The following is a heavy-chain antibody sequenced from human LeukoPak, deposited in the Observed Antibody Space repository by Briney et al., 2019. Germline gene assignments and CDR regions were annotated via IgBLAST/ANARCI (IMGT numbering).Heavy chain of an antibody. J-gene: IGHJ5*02. CDR2: ISGSGGTT. D-gene: IGHD2-21*02. Sequence: GGSLRVSCAASGFTFTNYVMSWVRQAPGKGLAWVSTISGSGGTTYYADSVKGRFTISRDNSKNTLYLQMNSLRAEDTAVYYCAKYCGGDCSRRWFDPWGQGTLVTVSS. CDR3: AKYCGGDCSRRWFDP. V-gene: IGHV3-23*01. CDR1: GFTFTNYV.